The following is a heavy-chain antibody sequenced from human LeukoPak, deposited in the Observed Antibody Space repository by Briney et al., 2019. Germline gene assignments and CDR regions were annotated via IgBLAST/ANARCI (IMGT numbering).Heavy chain of an antibody. CDR1: GGSISSYY. CDR3: ARDRVGIAARGGYYYGMDV. J-gene: IGHJ6*02. Sequence: PSETLSLTCTVSGGSISSYYWSWIRQPPGKGLEWIGYIYYSGSTNYNPSLKSRVTISVDTSKNQFSLKLSSVTAADTAVYYCARDRVGIAARGGYYYGMDVWGQGTTVTVSS. V-gene: IGHV4-59*01. D-gene: IGHD6-13*01. CDR2: IYYSGST.